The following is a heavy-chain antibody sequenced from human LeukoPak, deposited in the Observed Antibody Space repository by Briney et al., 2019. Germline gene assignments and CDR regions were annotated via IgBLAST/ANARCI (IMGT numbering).Heavy chain of an antibody. CDR3: ARWGSMVRGIKGERSFDY. CDR2: IKQDGSEK. CDR1: GFTFSSYW. V-gene: IGHV3-7*01. J-gene: IGHJ4*02. D-gene: IGHD3-10*01. Sequence: PGGSLRLSCAASGFTFSSYWMSWVRQAPGKGLEWVANIKQDGSEKYYVDSVKGRFTISRDNAKNSMYLQMNSLRAEDTAVYYCARWGSMVRGIKGERSFDYWGQGTLVTVSS.